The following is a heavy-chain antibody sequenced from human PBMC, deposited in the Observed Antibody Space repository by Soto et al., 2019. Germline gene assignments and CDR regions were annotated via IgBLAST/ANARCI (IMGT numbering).Heavy chain of an antibody. D-gene: IGHD3-10*01. CDR1: GFTFSNYA. Sequence: GGSLRLSCAASGFTFSNYAMTWVRQAPGKGLEWVSVIYIGGGAYYAGSVKGRFTISRDNSKNTLFLQMNSLRAEDTAVYYCARITGAFAFDIWGQGTLVTVSS. CDR3: ARITGAFAFDI. CDR2: IYIGGGA. J-gene: IGHJ3*02. V-gene: IGHV3-66*01.